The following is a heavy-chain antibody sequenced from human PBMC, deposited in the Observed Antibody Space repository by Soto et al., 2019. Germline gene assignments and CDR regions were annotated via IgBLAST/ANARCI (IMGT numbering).Heavy chain of an antibody. CDR2: IYYSGST. D-gene: IGHD5-12*01. V-gene: IGHV4-39*01. CDR1: GGSISSSSYY. J-gene: IGHJ4*02. CDR3: AEPTRWI. Sequence: PSETLSLTCTVSGGSISSSSYYWGWIRQPPGKGLEWIGSIYYSGSTYYNPSLKSRVTISVDTSKNQFSLKLSSVTAADKAVYYCAEPTRWIWGQGTLVTVSS.